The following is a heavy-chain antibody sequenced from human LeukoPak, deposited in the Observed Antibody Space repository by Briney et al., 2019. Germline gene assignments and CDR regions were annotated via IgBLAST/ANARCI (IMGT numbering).Heavy chain of an antibody. J-gene: IGHJ3*02. D-gene: IGHD6-13*01. CDR1: GFAFSSYA. CDR3: AKDCLQQQLADAFDI. Sequence: GGSLRLSCAASGFAFSSYAMTWVRQAPGKGLEWVSGIGSGSGGRTYYADSVKGRFSISRDNSRDTLNLQMNSLRAEDTAVYYCAKDCLQQQLADAFDIWGQGTMVTVSS. CDR2: IGSGSGGRT. V-gene: IGHV3-23*01.